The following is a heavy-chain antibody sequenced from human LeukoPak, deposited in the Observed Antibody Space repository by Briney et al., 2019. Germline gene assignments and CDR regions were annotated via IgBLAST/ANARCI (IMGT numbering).Heavy chain of an antibody. V-gene: IGHV3-73*01. D-gene: IGHD4-17*01. CDR1: GFTFSGSA. J-gene: IGHJ6*02. CDR2: IRSKANSYAT. CDR3: TRHGVMTTATTGSEDYYYGMDV. Sequence: GGSLRLSCAASGFTFSGSAMHWVRQASGKGLEWVGRIRSKANSYATAYAASVKGRFTISRDDSKNTAYLQMNSLKTEDTAVYYCTRHGVMTTATTGSEDYYYGMDVWGQGTTVTVSS.